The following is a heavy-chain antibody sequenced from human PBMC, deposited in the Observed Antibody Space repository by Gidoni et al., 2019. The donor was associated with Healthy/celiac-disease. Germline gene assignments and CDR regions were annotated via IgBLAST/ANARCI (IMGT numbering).Heavy chain of an antibody. D-gene: IGHD5-12*01. CDR3: ARDPLQDGYNYVRDDAFDI. CDR1: GFTFSSYG. V-gene: IGHV3-33*01. J-gene: IGHJ3*02. Sequence: QVQLVESGGGVVQPGRSLRLSCAAYGFTFSSYGLHWVRQAPGKWLYGVAVILYDGSNKYYSVSVKCRFTISRDNSKNTLYLQMNSLRAEDTAVYYCARDPLQDGYNYVRDDAFDIWGQGTMVTVSS. CDR2: ILYDGSNK.